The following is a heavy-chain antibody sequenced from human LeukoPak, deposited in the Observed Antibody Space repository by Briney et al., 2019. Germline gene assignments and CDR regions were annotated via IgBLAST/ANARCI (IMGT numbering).Heavy chain of an antibody. J-gene: IGHJ4*01. V-gene: IGHV4-34*01. CDR2: ISPSGST. D-gene: IGHD1-14*01. CDR1: AGSFSGYY. CDR3: AGDHYLALKY. Sequence: SETLSLTCAVYAGSFSGYYWSWIRQPPGKGLECIGEISPSGSTNYDPSLKSRVTISTDTSKNQFSLKLTSLTAADTAVYYCAGDHYLALKYWGHGILVTVSS.